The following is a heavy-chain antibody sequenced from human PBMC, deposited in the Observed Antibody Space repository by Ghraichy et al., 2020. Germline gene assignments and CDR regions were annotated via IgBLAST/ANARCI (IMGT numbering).Heavy chain of an antibody. Sequence: GGSLRLSCAASGFTVSGNSISWVRHAPGKGLEWVSVIYSGGSTNYADSVKGRFTISRDNSKNTVYLQMNSLRGEDTAMYYCARDPGPTAEYFQHWGQGTLVTVSS. V-gene: IGHV3-66*01. CDR1: GFTVSGNS. CDR2: IYSGGST. CDR3: ARDPGPTAEYFQH. J-gene: IGHJ1*01.